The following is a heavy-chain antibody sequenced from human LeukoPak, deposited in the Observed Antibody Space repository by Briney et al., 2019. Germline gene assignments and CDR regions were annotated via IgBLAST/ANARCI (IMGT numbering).Heavy chain of an antibody. CDR1: GFTFSNFA. CDR3: ARDRVGATDYFDY. Sequence: PGGSLRLSCAASGFTFSNFALSWVRQAPGKGLEWVSAISGSGDSTYYADSVKGRFTISRDNSKNTLYLQMNSLRAEDTAVYYCARDRVGATDYFDYWGQGTLVTVSS. V-gene: IGHV3-23*01. D-gene: IGHD1-26*01. CDR2: ISGSGDST. J-gene: IGHJ4*02.